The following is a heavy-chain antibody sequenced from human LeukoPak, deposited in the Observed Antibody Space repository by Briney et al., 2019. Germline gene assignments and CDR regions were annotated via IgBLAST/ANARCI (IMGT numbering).Heavy chain of an antibody. J-gene: IGHJ4*02. V-gene: IGHV3-23*01. Sequence: PGGSLRLSCVASGLSFSIYAMTWVRQTPGKGLEWVSSISSSGGSTYYADSMKGRFTISRDNSKNTLYVQMNSLRADDTAVYYCANGGKQWLVAYDFWGQGTLVTVSS. CDR1: GLSFSIYA. CDR3: ANGGKQWLVAYDF. CDR2: ISSSGGST. D-gene: IGHD6-19*01.